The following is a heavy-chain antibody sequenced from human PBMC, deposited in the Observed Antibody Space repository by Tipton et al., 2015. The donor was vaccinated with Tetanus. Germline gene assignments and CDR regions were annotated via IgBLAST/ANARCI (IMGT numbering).Heavy chain of an antibody. CDR2: INTDGSIR. CDR1: GFTFSNYW. D-gene: IGHD2-15*01. Sequence: GSLRLSCVASGFTFSNYWMHWVRQAPGKGLVWVSRINTDGSIRNYADSVKGRFTISRDNAENTLSLQMNSLRAEDTAMYYCTRDLGGYAGYWGQGTLVTVSS. V-gene: IGHV3-74*01. J-gene: IGHJ4*02. CDR3: TRDLGGYAGY.